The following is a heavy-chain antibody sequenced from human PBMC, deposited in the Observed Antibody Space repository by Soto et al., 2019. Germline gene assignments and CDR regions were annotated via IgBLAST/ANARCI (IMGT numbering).Heavy chain of an antibody. D-gene: IGHD3-10*01. J-gene: IGHJ4*02. V-gene: IGHV4-39*01. CDR3: ATLWFGAADY. Sequence: QLQLQESGPGLVKPSETLSLTCTVSGGSISRSSYYWGWIRQPPGKGLEWIGSIYYSGSTHYNPSLKSGVTISVDTSKNKFSLKLSSVTAAVTAVYYCATLWFGAADYWGQGTLVTVSS. CDR1: GGSISRSSYY. CDR2: IYYSGST.